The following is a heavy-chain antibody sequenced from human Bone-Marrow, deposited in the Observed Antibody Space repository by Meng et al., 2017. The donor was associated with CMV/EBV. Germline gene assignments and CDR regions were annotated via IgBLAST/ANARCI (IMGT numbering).Heavy chain of an antibody. CDR2: ISSSSSYI. V-gene: IGHV3-21*01. CDR3: ARERYRYYYDSSGYHDAFDI. J-gene: IGHJ3*02. CDR1: GFTFSSYS. Sequence: GESLKISCAASGFTFSSYSMNWVRQAPGKGLEWVSSISSSSSYIYYADSVKGRFTISRDNAKNSLYLQMNSLRAEDTAVYYCARERYRYYYDSSGYHDAFDIWGQGTRVTVSS. D-gene: IGHD3-22*01.